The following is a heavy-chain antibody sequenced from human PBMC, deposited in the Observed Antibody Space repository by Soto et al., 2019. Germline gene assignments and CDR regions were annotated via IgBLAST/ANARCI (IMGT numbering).Heavy chain of an antibody. Sequence: SETLSLTGTVSGCSVTSGVYYWGCIRQPPVNGPELIGSVYYHETTYYNPSLNSRVTSYVDTSKNQCALTVTCVTAEDTAVYLCTRARYFDRIPSIPGLDYWGPGILVNVHS. CDR1: GCSVTSGVYY. D-gene: IGHD3-9*01. V-gene: IGHV4-39*01. J-gene: IGHJ4*02. CDR3: TRARYFDRIPSIPGLDY. CDR2: VYYHETT.